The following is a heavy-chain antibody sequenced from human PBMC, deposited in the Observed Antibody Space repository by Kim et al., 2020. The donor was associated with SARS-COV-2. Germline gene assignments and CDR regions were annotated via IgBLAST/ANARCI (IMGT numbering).Heavy chain of an antibody. J-gene: IGHJ4*02. D-gene: IGHD1-1*01. CDR2: ISYDERNK. CDR3: ARGGEPNWLGQTFDV. V-gene: IGHV3-30*04. Sequence: GGSLRLSCAASGFTFSTYAMHWVRQAPGKGLEWVAVISYDERNKYYTDSVKGRFTISRDNSQNTLYLQMNSLRREDTAVYYCARGGEPNWLGQTFDVWGQETLVTASS. CDR1: GFTFSTYA.